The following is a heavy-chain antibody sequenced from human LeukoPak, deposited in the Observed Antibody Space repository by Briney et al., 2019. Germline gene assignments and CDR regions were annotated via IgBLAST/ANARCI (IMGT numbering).Heavy chain of an antibody. CDR1: EFAFSTYN. Sequence: PGGSLRLSCAASEFAFSTYNMNWVRQAPGKGLEWVSYISTGSSTTYYADPVKGRFTISRDNVENSLYLQMNSLRDEDTAVYYCARVAAGYSVNYFDYWGQGTLVTVSS. J-gene: IGHJ4*02. CDR2: ISTGSSTT. D-gene: IGHD4-23*01. CDR3: ARVAAGYSVNYFDY. V-gene: IGHV3-48*02.